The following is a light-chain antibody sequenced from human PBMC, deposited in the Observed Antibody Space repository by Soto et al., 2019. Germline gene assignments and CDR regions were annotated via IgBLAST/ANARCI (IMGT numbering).Light chain of an antibody. CDR2: GAS. CDR1: QSVSSSF. J-gene: IGKJ1*01. V-gene: IGKV3-20*01. CDR3: QQYGSSSPWT. Sequence: EIVLTQSAGTLSLSPGERATLSCRASQSVSSSFLAWYQQKPGQAPSLLIYGASSRATGIPDRFSGSGSGTDFTLTISRLEPEDFAVYYCQQYGSSSPWTFGQGTKVDIK.